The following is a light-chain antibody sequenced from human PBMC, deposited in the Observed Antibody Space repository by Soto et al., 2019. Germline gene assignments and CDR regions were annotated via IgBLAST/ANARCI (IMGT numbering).Light chain of an antibody. J-gene: IGKJ2*01. V-gene: IGKV3-20*01. Sequence: EIVLTQSPGTLSLSPGERATLSCRASQSVSSSSLAWYQQKPGQAPRLLLFDASSRATDIPDRFSGSGSETDFTLTISRLEPEDFAVYYCQHSGSSPPKYTFGQGTKLQIK. CDR1: QSVSSSS. CDR2: DAS. CDR3: QHSGSSPPKYT.